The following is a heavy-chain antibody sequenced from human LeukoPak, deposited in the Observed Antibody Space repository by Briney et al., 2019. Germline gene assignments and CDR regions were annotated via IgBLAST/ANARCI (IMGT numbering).Heavy chain of an antibody. CDR3: ARSGALRYCSGGSCYSGVEAFDI. J-gene: IGHJ3*02. CDR2: IIPIFGTA. CDR1: GGTFSSYA. Sequence: SVKVSCKASGGTFSSYAISWVRQAPGQGLEWMGGIIPIFGTANYAQKFQGRVTITADKSTSTAYMELSSLRSEDTAVYYCARSGALRYCSGGSCYSGVEAFDIWGQGTMVTVSS. D-gene: IGHD2-15*01. V-gene: IGHV1-69*06.